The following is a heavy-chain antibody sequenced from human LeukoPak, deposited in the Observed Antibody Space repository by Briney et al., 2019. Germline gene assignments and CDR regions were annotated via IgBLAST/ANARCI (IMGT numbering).Heavy chain of an antibody. CDR1: AFTFSSYG. V-gene: IGHV3-23*01. CDR2: ISASGEST. Sequence: GGSLRLSCAASAFTFSSYGMNWLRQTPGKGLEWVSAISASGESTYYADSVKGRFTISRDNSNNMLYLQMNRLRAEDTAMYYCARVPSSALYYFDYWGQGTLVTVSS. D-gene: IGHD3-22*01. J-gene: IGHJ4*02. CDR3: ARVPSSALYYFDY.